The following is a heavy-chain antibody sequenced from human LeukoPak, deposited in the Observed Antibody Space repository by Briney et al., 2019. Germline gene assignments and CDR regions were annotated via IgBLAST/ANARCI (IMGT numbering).Heavy chain of an antibody. CDR2: IYHSGST. J-gene: IGHJ4*02. CDR1: GGSFSDYY. CDR3: ARGGDYGDYANDY. Sequence: SETLSLTCAVYGGSFSDYYWTWIRQPPGKGLEWIGEIYHSGSTNYNPSLKSRVTISVDTSKNQFSLKLYSVTAADTAVYYCARGGDYGDYANDYWGQGTLVTVSS. D-gene: IGHD4-17*01. V-gene: IGHV4-34*01.